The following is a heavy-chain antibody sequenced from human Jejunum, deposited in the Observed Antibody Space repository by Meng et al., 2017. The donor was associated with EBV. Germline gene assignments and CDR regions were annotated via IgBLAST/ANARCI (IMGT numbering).Heavy chain of an antibody. D-gene: IGHD3-22*01. J-gene: IGHJ4*02. Sequence: QVPLVQYGAEVQTPGSSVKSSCTAPGGTFISYVINWVRQAPGQGLEWMGGIIAIFGRTNYALEFQDRVTMTADKFTSTVYTEMSSLKSEDTAVYYCARDQGRDYDSSTYYTHWGRGTLVTVSS. CDR3: ARDQGRDYDSSTYYTH. CDR2: IIAIFGRT. V-gene: IGHV1-69*06. CDR1: GGTFISYV.